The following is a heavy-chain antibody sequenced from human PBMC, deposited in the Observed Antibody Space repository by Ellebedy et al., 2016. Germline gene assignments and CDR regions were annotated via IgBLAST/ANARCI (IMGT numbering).Heavy chain of an antibody. V-gene: IGHV1-69*10. CDR1: GGTFSSYA. CDR3: ARGYGDYVPRFDY. Sequence: SVKVSCKASGGTFSSYAISWVRQAPGQGLEWMGGIIPILGIANYAQKFQGRVTITADNSTSTAYMELSSLRSEDTAVYYCARGYGDYVPRFDYWGQGTLVTVSS. CDR2: IIPILGIA. J-gene: IGHJ4*02. D-gene: IGHD4-17*01.